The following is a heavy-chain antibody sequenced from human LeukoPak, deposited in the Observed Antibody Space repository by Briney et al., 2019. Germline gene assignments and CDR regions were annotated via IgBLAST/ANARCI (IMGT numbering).Heavy chain of an antibody. D-gene: IGHD2-15*01. CDR2: INPNSGGT. CDR1: GYIFTGSY. CDR3: ARTYCSGGSCRIDY. V-gene: IGHV1-2*02. Sequence: ASVKVSCKASGYIFTGSYMHWVRQAPGQGLEWMGWINPNSGGTNYAQKFQGRVTMTRDTSISTAYMELSRLRSDDTAVYYCARTYCSGGSCRIDYWGQGTLVTVSS. J-gene: IGHJ4*02.